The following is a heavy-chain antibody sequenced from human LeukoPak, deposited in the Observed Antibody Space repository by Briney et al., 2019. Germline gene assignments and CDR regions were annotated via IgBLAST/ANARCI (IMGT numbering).Heavy chain of an antibody. D-gene: IGHD5-18*01. CDR3: ARDKPSGYSYGGLDY. CDR2: INPSGGST. J-gene: IGHJ4*02. Sequence: ASVKVSCKASGYTFTSYYMHWVRQAPGQGLEWMGIINPSGGSTSYAQKFQGRGTMTRDTSTSTVYMELSSLRSEDRAVYYCARDKPSGYSYGGLDYWGQGTLVTVSS. CDR1: GYTFTSYY. V-gene: IGHV1-46*01.